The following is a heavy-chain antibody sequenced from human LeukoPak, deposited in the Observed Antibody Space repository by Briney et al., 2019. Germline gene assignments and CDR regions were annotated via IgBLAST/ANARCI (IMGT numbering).Heavy chain of an antibody. Sequence: GGSLRLSCAASELTFSIYSMNWVRQAPEKGLEWVSYISISSDTIYYADSVKGRFTISRDNAKNSLFLQMNSLRDEDPAVYYCARAYSGSYSPADYWGQGTLVTVSS. CDR1: ELTFSIYS. J-gene: IGHJ4*02. CDR2: ISISSDTI. V-gene: IGHV3-48*02. D-gene: IGHD1-26*01. CDR3: ARAYSGSYSPADY.